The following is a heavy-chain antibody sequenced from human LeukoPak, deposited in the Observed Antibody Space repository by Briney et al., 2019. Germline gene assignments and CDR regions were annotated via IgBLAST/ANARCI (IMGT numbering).Heavy chain of an antibody. J-gene: IGHJ4*02. V-gene: IGHV4-39*07. CDR2: IYTSGST. CDR1: GGSISSSSYY. D-gene: IGHD7-27*01. Sequence: PSETLSLTCTVSGGSISSSSYYWGWIRQPPGKGLEWIGRIYTSGSTNYNPSLESRVTISVDTSKNQFSLKLSSVTAADTAVYYCARELGNFDYWGQGTLVTVSS. CDR3: ARELGNFDY.